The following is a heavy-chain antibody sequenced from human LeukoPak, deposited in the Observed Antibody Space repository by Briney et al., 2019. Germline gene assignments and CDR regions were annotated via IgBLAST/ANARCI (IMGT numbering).Heavy chain of an antibody. V-gene: IGHV3-7*03. CDR3: ARDRGYSSFLTDY. D-gene: IGHD6-13*01. J-gene: IGHJ4*02. Sequence: GGSLRLSCAVSGFTFSGFWMSWSRQAPGKGLEWVASINSDGSEGYYADVVKGRFTISRDNAKNSLYLQINSLRAEDTAVYYCARDRGYSSFLTDYWGQGTLVTVSS. CDR2: INSDGSEG. CDR1: GFTFSGFW.